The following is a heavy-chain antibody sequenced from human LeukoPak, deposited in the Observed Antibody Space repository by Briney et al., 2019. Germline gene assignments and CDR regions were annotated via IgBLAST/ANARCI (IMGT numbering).Heavy chain of an antibody. Sequence: GSLRLSCTASGFTFRTYAMNWVRQAPGKGLEWLSGISGSGNGTYYADSVKGRFIISRDNSKNMVFLQMNSLTVEDAATYYCAKRTMSAFDSWGQGTQLIVSS. CDR2: ISGSGNGT. CDR3: AKRTMSAFDS. V-gene: IGHV3-23*01. CDR1: GFTFRTYA. D-gene: IGHD5-24*01. J-gene: IGHJ4*02.